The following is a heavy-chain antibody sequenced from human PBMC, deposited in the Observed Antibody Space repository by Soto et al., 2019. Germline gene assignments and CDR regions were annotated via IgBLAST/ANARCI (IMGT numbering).Heavy chain of an antibody. V-gene: IGHV1-18*01. CDR3: VRGGFAYGYLDY. CDR1: GYTFSSYG. CDR2: ISTYNVDT. Sequence: QVQLVQSGAEVKKPGASVKVSCKTSGYTFSSYGIVWVRQAPGQGLEWMGWISTYNVDTKYADKFQGRLTMSSDTATTTAFMDLRRLRSDDTAVYYCVRGGFAYGYLDYWGQGTLVTVSS. J-gene: IGHJ4*02. D-gene: IGHD5-18*01.